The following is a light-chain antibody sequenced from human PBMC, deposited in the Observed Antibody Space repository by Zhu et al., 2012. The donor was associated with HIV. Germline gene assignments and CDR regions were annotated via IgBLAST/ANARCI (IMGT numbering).Light chain of an antibody. Sequence: EIVLTQSPGTLSLSPGERATLSCRASQSVSSTDLAWYQQKPGHPPRLLIYGASNRAADIPYRFSGSGSGTDFTLTISRLEPEDFVVYYCQQYGTSLYTFGQGTKVEIK. V-gene: IGKV3-20*01. CDR1: QSVSSTD. CDR3: QQYGTSLYT. J-gene: IGKJ2*01. CDR2: GAS.